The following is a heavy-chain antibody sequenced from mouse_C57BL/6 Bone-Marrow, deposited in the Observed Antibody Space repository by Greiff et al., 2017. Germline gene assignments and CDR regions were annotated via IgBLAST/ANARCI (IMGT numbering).Heavy chain of an antibody. V-gene: IGHV1-80*01. CDR2: IYPGDGDT. Sequence: QVQLQQSGAELVKPGASVKISCKASGYAFSSYWMNWVKQRPGKGLEWIGQIYPGDGDTNYNGKFKGKATLTADKSSSTASEDSAVYFCAREGTGTGYYFDYWGQGTTLTVSS. D-gene: IGHD4-1*01. CDR3: AREGTGTGYYFDY. CDR1: GYAFSSYW. J-gene: IGHJ2*01.